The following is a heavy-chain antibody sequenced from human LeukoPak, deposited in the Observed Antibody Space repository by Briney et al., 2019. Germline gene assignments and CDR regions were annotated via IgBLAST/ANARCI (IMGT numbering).Heavy chain of an antibody. V-gene: IGHV3-23*01. CDR3: AKRSYYDSSGYYFFDY. Sequence: GGSLRLSCAASGFTFSSYAMSWVRQAPGKGLEWVSAISGSGGSTYYADSVKGRFTISRDNSKNTLYLQMNSLRAEDTAVYYCAKRSYYDSSGYYFFDYWGQGTLSPSPQ. D-gene: IGHD3-22*01. CDR2: ISGSGGST. J-gene: IGHJ4*02. CDR1: GFTFSSYA.